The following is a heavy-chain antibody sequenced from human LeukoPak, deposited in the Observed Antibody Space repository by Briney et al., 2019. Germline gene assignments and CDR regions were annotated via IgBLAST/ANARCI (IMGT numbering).Heavy chain of an antibody. J-gene: IGHJ1*01. CDR2: INQDGSEE. CDR1: GFTFSNYW. Sequence: GGSLRLSCAASGFTFSNYWMTWVRQAPGKGLEWVAHINQDGSEEHYMDSVKARFTISRDNAKNSLYLQMNSLRAEDTAVYYCARGGIAVAHPAEYFQHWGQGTLVTVSS. V-gene: IGHV3-7*01. D-gene: IGHD6-19*01. CDR3: ARGGIAVAHPAEYFQH.